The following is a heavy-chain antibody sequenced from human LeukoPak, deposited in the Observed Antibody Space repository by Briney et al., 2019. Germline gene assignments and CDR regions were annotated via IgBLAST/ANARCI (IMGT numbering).Heavy chain of an antibody. V-gene: IGHV3-23*01. J-gene: IGHJ6*02. Sequence: PGGSLRLSCAASGFTFSNYAMTWVRQAPGKGLEWVSGISGSGGSTYYADSVKGRFTISRDNSKNTLSLQVNSLSAEDTAVYYCAKGRYCDSTTCAYHGLDVWGQGTTVTVSS. D-gene: IGHD2-2*01. CDR3: AKGRYCDSTTCAYHGLDV. CDR1: GFTFSNYA. CDR2: ISGSGGST.